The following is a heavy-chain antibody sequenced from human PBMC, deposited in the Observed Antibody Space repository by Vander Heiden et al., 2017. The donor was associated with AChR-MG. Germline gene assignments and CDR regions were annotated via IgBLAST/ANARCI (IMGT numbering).Heavy chain of an antibody. CDR3: AKLDGSYFGGAFDI. V-gene: IGHV3-30*18. CDR1: GFTFSSYG. J-gene: IGHJ3*02. D-gene: IGHD3-16*01. CDR2: IPYDGSNK. Sequence: QVQLVESGGGVVQPGRSLRLSCAASGFTFSSYGMHWVRQAPGKGLEWVAVIPYDGSNKYYADSVKGRFTISRDNSKNTLYLQMNSLRADDTAVYYCAKLDGSYFGGAFDIWGQGTMVTVSS.